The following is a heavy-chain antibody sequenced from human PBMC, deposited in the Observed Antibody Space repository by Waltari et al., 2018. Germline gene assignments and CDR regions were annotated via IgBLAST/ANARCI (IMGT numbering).Heavy chain of an antibody. V-gene: IGHV5-51*01. CDR1: GYSFTSYW. CDR2: LYPGDSDA. Sequence: EVQLVQSGAEVKKPGESLKISCKGSGYSFTSYWIGWVRQMPGKGLEWMGCLYPGDSDARYSPSVEGQVTISADKSITTAYLQWSSLKASDTAMYYCARRGLEAAGWYFDYWGQGTLVTVSS. D-gene: IGHD6-25*01. J-gene: IGHJ4*02. CDR3: ARRGLEAAGWYFDY.